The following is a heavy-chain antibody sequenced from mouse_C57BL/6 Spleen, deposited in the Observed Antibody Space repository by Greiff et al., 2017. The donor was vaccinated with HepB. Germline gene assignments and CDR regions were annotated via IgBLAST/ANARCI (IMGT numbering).Heavy chain of an antibody. V-gene: IGHV1-64*01. D-gene: IGHD1-1*01. CDR2: IHPNSGST. J-gene: IGHJ2*01. Sequence: QVQLKQPGAELVKPGASVKLSCKASGYTFTSYWMHWVKQRPGQGLEWIGMIHPNSGSTNYNEKFKSKATLTVDKSSSTAYMQLSSLTSEDSAVYYCATITTVVADFDYWGQGTTLTVSS. CDR3: ATITTVVADFDY. CDR1: GYTFTSYW.